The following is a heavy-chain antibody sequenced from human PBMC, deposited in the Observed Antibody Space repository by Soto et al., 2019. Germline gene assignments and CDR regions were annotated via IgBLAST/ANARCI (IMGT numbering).Heavy chain of an antibody. V-gene: IGHV4-31*03. Sequence: SETLSLTCTVSGGSISSGGYYWSWIRLHPGKGLEWIGYIYYSGSTYYNPSLKSRVTLSVDTSKNQFSLKLSSVTAADTAVYYCAIGSTSLGMDVCGQVTTVSVSS. CDR1: GGSISSGGYY. D-gene: IGHD2-2*01. CDR2: IYYSGST. CDR3: AIGSTSLGMDV. J-gene: IGHJ6*02.